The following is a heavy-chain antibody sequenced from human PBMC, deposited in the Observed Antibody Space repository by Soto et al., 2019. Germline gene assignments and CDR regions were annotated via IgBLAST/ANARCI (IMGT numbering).Heavy chain of an antibody. Sequence: GGSLRLSCAASGFTFSSYAMHWVRQAPGKGLEWVAVISYDGSNKYYADSVKGRFTISRDNSKNTLYLQMNSLRAEDTAVYYCARDNSWELLFYYGMDVWGQGTTVTVSS. D-gene: IGHD1-26*01. CDR1: GFTFSSYA. V-gene: IGHV3-30-3*01. J-gene: IGHJ6*02. CDR2: ISYDGSNK. CDR3: ARDNSWELLFYYGMDV.